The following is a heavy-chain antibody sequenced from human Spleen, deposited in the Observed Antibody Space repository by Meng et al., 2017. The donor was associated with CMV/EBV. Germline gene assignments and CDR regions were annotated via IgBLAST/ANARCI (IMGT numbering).Heavy chain of an antibody. CDR3: ARAGSYSGWGEGCFDP. J-gene: IGHJ5*02. Sequence: SQTLSLTCAISGDSVASNSAAWNWIRQSPSRGLEWLGRTYYRSKWYNDYAVSVKSRITINPDTSKNQFSLQLNSVTPEDTAVYYCARAGSYSGWGEGCFDPWGQGTLVTVSS. V-gene: IGHV6-1*01. CDR1: GDSVASNSAA. D-gene: IGHD6-19*01. CDR2: TYYRSKWYN.